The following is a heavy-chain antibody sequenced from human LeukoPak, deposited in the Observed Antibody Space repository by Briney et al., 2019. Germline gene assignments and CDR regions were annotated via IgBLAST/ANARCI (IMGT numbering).Heavy chain of an antibody. CDR1: GGSINSYH. J-gene: IGHJ6*01. Sequence: SETLSLTCTVSGGSINSYHWSWIRQPPGKGLEWIGYFYYSGSTNYNPSLKSRVTISGDTSKSQFSLKVSSVTAADTAVYYCTRGYWLNFYYYGMDVWGQGTTVTVSS. CDR2: FYYSGST. CDR3: TRGYWLNFYYYGMDV. V-gene: IGHV4-59*01. D-gene: IGHD2-15*01.